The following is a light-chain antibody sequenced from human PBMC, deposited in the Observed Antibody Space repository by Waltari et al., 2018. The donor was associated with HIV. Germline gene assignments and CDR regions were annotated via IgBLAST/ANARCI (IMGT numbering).Light chain of an antibody. CDR3: QQYNAYPLT. CDR1: HDISTW. V-gene: IGKV1D-16*01. CDR2: AAS. J-gene: IGKJ4*01. Sequence: DIHMTQSPSSLSASVGDRVTITCRASHDISTWLAWYQQKPEKAPKSLIYAASNLQSGVPSRFSGSGSGTDFTLTISSLQPEDFATYYCQQYNAYPLTFGGGTKVEIK.